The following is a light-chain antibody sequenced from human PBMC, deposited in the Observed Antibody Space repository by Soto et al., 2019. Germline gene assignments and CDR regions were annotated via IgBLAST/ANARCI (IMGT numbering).Light chain of an antibody. Sequence: QSALTQPPSASGSPGQSVTISCTGTSSDIGGYNSVSWYQHNPAKAPKLIIYDVTKRPSGVPDRFSGSKSGNTASLTVSGLQAEDEADYYCSSYAATNKVTFGGGTKVTVL. CDR3: SSYAATNKVT. CDR1: SSDIGGYNS. V-gene: IGLV2-8*01. J-gene: IGLJ2*01. CDR2: DVT.